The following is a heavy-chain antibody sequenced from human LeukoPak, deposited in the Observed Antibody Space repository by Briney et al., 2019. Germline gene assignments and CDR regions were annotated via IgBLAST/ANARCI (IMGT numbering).Heavy chain of an antibody. CDR2: ISGSGGST. CDR3: ARGECSSTSCYLYYYYYGMDV. J-gene: IGHJ6*02. Sequence: GGSLRLSCAASGFTFSSHAMSWVRQAPGKGLEWVSAISGSGGSTYYADSVKGRFTISRDNSKNTLYLQMNSLRAEDTAVYYCARGECSSTSCYLYYYYYGMDVWGQGTTVTVSS. D-gene: IGHD2-2*01. V-gene: IGHV3-23*01. CDR1: GFTFSSHA.